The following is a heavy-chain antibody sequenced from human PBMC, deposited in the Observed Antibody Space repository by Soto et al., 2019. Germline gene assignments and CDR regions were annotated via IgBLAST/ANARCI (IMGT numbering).Heavy chain of an antibody. CDR2: ISDSGTRT. Sequence: EVQLLESGGGFIQPGGSLRLSYSASGFSISDYAMSWVRQAPGKGLEWVSSISDSGTRTFYADSVKGRFAISRDTSKNTVYMQMNNVRVGDTALYYCAKDGIRKDDYWGQGTVVTVSS. CDR3: AKDGIRKDDY. CDR1: GFSISDYA. J-gene: IGHJ4*02. V-gene: IGHV3-23*01.